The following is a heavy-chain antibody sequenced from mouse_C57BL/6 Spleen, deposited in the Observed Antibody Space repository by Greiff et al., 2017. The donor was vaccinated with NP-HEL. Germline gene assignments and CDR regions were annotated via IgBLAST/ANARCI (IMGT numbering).Heavy chain of an antibody. J-gene: IGHJ4*01. D-gene: IGHD2-4*01. V-gene: IGHV1-61*01. CDR2: IYPSDSET. Sequence: VQLQQPGAELVRPGSSVKLSCKASGYTFTSYWMDWVKQRPGQGLEWIGNIYPSDSETHYNQKFKDKATLTVDKSSSTAYMQLSSLTSEDSAVYYCARFKTYYDYDVGAMDYWGQGTSVTVSS. CDR3: ARFKTYYDYDVGAMDY. CDR1: GYTFTSYW.